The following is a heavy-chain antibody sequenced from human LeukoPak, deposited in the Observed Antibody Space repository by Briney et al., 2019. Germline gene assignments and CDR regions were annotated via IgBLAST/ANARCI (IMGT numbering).Heavy chain of an antibody. CDR3: ARGGVSGDTYYDFWSGYSFDP. D-gene: IGHD3-3*01. J-gene: IGHJ5*02. V-gene: IGHV1-2*02. Sequence: ASVKVSCKASGYTFTGYYMQLVRQAPGQGLEWMGWINPNSGGTNYAQKFQGRVTMTRDTSITTAYVELSRLRSDDTAVYYCARGGVSGDTYYDFWSGYSFDPWGQGTLVTVSS. CDR2: INPNSGGT. CDR1: GYTFTGYY.